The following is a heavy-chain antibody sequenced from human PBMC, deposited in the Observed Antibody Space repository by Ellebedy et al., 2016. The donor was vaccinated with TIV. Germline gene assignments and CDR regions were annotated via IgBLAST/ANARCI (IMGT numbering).Heavy chain of an antibody. V-gene: IGHV4-34*01. CDR1: GGSFTSYY. Sequence: MPSETLSLTCAVYGGSFTSYYWSWIRQSPGKGLEWFGEIDHRGTTTYNPSIGIRVIISVDTSKNQFSLKVRSVTAADTGIYYCARSGTYARSSLFDYWGQGNLVTVSS. J-gene: IGHJ4*02. CDR3: ARSGTYARSSLFDY. D-gene: IGHD1-26*01. CDR2: IDHRGTT.